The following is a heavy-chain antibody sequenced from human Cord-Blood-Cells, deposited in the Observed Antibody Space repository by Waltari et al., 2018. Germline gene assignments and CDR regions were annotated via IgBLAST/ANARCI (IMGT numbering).Heavy chain of an antibody. CDR2: ISYDGSNK. CDR3: ALVVFGVVIPDAFDI. D-gene: IGHD3-3*01. J-gene: IGHJ3*02. CDR1: GFTFSSYG. Sequence: QVQLVESGGGVVQPGRSLRLSCAASGFTFSSYGMHWVRQAPGKGLEWVAVISYDGSNKYYADSVKGRFTISRDNSKNTLYLQMNSLRAEDTAVYYCALVVFGVVIPDAFDIWGQGTMVTVSS. V-gene: IGHV3-30*03.